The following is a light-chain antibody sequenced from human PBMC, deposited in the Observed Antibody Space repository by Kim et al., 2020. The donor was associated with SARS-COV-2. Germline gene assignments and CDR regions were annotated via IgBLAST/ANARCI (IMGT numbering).Light chain of an antibody. CDR1: SLRSYY. V-gene: IGLV3-19*01. CDR2: GKN. Sequence: SSELTQDPAVSVALGQTVRITCQGDSLRSYYATWYQQKPGQAPRVFIYGKNNRPSGIPDRFSGSSSGNTASLTITGTQAGDEADYYCNSRGSNDDVVFGGGPQLTVL. CDR3: NSRGSNDDVV. J-gene: IGLJ2*01.